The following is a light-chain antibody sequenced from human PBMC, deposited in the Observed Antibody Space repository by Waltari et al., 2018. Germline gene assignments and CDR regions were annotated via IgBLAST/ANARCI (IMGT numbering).Light chain of an antibody. CDR1: QNISSY. J-gene: IGKJ5*01. Sequence: DFQMTQSPSSVSASVGDRVTITCRASQNISSYLNWYQQKPGKAPKLLIYAASSLQSGVPSRFSGSGSGTDFTLTISSLQPEDFATYYCQQSYSTPITFGQGTRLEIK. V-gene: IGKV1-39*01. CDR2: AAS. CDR3: QQSYSTPIT.